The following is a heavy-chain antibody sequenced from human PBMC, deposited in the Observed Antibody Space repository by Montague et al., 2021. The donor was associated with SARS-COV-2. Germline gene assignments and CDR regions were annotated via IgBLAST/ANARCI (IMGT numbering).Heavy chain of an antibody. CDR1: GGSISGYH. CDR2: VIYSGKT. V-gene: IGHV4-59*04. Sequence: SETLSLTCSVYGGSISGYHWSWIQQTPGTGLEWIGYVIYSGKTSYNPSLQSRLTMSVDTYKKQFSLRLSSVTAADTAVYFCAKDPHIYETRGLRTGWVDPWGQGTLVTVSS. D-gene: IGHD7-27*01. J-gene: IGHJ5*02. CDR3: AKDPHIYETRGLRTGWVDP.